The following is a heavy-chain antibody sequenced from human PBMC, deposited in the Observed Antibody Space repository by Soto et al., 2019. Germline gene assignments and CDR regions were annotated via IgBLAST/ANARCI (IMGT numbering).Heavy chain of an antibody. Sequence: EVQLLESGGGLLQPGGSLRLSCAASGFTFSTCALSWVRQAPGKGLEWVSGISDSGSNTYYADSVKGRFAISRDNSKNTLYLQMNSLRSEDTAIYYCAKDLSLTVSKQLGYCELWGRGTLVTVSS. D-gene: IGHD6-13*01. CDR1: GFTFSTCA. CDR2: ISDSGSNT. CDR3: AKDLSLTVSKQLGYCEL. J-gene: IGHJ2*01. V-gene: IGHV3-23*01.